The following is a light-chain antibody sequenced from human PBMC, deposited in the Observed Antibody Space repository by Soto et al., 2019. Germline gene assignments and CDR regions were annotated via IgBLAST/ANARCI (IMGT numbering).Light chain of an antibody. J-gene: IGKJ1*01. CDR3: QQYHNWPPAWT. Sequence: EIVMTQSPATLSVSPGESATLSCRASESISRNLAWYQQQPGQAPRLLVYGASTRASGVAARFSGGGSGTDFTLTISSLQSEDFAIYLCQQYHNWPPAWTFGQGTKVDIK. V-gene: IGKV3-15*01. CDR1: ESISRN. CDR2: GAS.